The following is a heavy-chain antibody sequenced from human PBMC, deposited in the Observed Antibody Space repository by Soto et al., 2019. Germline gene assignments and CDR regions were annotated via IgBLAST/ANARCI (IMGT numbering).Heavy chain of an antibody. CDR1: GLTFRNQW. CDR2: INGDGTRA. J-gene: IGHJ3*02. V-gene: IGHV3-74*01. Sequence: EVQLEESGGGSVQLGESLRVACVASGLTFRNQWMHWVRQVPGKGLVWVCRINGDGTRASYADFVKGRFTISRDNAQNLLFLQLNSRRVDDTGVYPCARGGAAGRGDAIDIWGPGTTVAVSS. CDR3: ARGGAAGRGDAIDI. D-gene: IGHD3-10*01.